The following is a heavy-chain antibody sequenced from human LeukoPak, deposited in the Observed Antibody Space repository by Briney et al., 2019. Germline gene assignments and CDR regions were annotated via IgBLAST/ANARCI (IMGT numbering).Heavy chain of an antibody. CDR3: VRLISSY. J-gene: IGHJ1*01. Sequence: GSVKVSCKASGYTFTDYYIHWVRQAPGQRLEWMGWINSNSGDTNYAQKFQGRVTMTRDTSISTAYIELSRLTSDDTAVYYCVRLISSYWGQGTLVTVSS. CDR1: GYTFTDYY. CDR2: INSNSGDT. V-gene: IGHV1-2*02. D-gene: IGHD3/OR15-3a*01.